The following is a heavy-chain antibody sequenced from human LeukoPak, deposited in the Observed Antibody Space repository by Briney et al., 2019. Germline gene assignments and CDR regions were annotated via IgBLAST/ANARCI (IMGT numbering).Heavy chain of an antibody. J-gene: IGHJ4*02. D-gene: IGHD4-23*01. CDR1: GDSVSSDNYY. V-gene: IGHV4-61*01. Sequence: SETLSLTCTVSGDSVSSDNYYWTWIQQPPGKGLEWIGYVFYSGNTNYNPSLKSRVTISADTSKNQFSLRLSSVTAADTAVYYCARGGGDNSLGFWGQGTLVTVSS. CDR2: VFYSGNT. CDR3: ARGGGDNSLGF.